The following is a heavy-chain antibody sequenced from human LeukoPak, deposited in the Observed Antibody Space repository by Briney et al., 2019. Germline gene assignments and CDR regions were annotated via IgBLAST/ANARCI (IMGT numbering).Heavy chain of an antibody. V-gene: IGHV3-30*18. CDR3: AKDGREYLAPNWFDP. J-gene: IGHJ5*02. Sequence: GGSLRLSCAAAGLTFSSYGMHLVRQAPGKGLEWVAVISYDGSNKYYADSVKGRFTISRDNSKNTLYLQMNSLRAEDTAVYYCAKDGREYLAPNWFDPWGQGTLVTVSS. CDR2: ISYDGSNK. D-gene: IGHD2/OR15-2a*01. CDR1: GLTFSSYG.